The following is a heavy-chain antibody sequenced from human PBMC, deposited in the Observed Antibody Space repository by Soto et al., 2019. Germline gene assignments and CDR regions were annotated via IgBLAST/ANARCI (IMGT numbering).Heavy chain of an antibody. CDR2: IDPSDSYT. D-gene: IGHD3-10*01. V-gene: IGHV5-10-1*01. Sequence: GESLKISCKCSGYSFTSYWISWVRQMPGKGLEWMGRIDPSDSYTNYSPSFQGHVTISADKSISTAYLQWSSLKASDPAMYYCARYGSGALYYHYGMAVCGQGTTVTVSS. J-gene: IGHJ6*02. CDR1: GYSFTSYW. CDR3: ARYGSGALYYHYGMAV.